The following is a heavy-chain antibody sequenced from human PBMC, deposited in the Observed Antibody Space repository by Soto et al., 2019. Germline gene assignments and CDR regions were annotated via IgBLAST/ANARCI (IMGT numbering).Heavy chain of an antibody. Sequence: QITLKEPGPTVVKPTQTLTLTCTFSGLSLNTGVGVGWVRQPPGKALEWLALIYWDDDKRYRPSLKNRLTIAKDTSKNQVVLRMTNIDPDDTGTYYCAHSPVPYTDHWYKSDFANWFDTWGQGTLVTVSS. J-gene: IGHJ5*02. CDR3: AHSPVPYTDHWYKSDFANWFDT. CDR1: GLSLNTGVG. D-gene: IGHD1-1*01. V-gene: IGHV2-5*02. CDR2: IYWDDDK.